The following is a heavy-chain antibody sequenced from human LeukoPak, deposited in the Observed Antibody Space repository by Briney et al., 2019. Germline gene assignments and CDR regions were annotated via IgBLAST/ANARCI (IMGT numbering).Heavy chain of an antibody. J-gene: IGHJ4*02. Sequence: SETLSLTCSVSGGSIGSSSYYWGWIRQPPGKGLEWIGSIYYSGSTYYNPSLKSRVTISVDTSKNQFSLKLSSVTAADTAVYYCARLPYYYDSSGYGFDYWGQGTLVTVSS. CDR1: GGSIGSSSYY. D-gene: IGHD3-22*01. CDR3: ARLPYYYDSSGYGFDY. V-gene: IGHV4-39*01. CDR2: IYYSGST.